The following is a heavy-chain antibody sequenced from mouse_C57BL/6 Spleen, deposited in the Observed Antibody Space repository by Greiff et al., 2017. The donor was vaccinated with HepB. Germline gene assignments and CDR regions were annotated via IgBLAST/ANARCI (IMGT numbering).Heavy chain of an antibody. D-gene: IGHD4-1*01. Sequence: QVQLKQSGPELVKPGASVKISCKASGYAFSSSWMNWVKQRPGKGLEWIGRIYPGDGDTNYNGKFKGKATLTADKSSSTAYMQLSSLTSEDSAVYCCARELTGTYYWYFDVWGTGTTVTVSS. V-gene: IGHV1-82*01. CDR3: ARELTGTYYWYFDV. CDR1: GYAFSSSW. J-gene: IGHJ1*03. CDR2: IYPGDGDT.